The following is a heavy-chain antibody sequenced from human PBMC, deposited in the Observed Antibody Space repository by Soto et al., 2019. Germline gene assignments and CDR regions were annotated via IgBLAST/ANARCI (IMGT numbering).Heavy chain of an antibody. CDR3: ARIGYFRIDY. J-gene: IGHJ4*02. CDR2: INHSGNT. D-gene: IGHD2-15*01. CDR1: GGSFSMYS. Sequence: SETLSLTCAVYGGSFSMYSWGWIRQSPGKGLQWIGEINHSGNTNYDPSLKSRVTISVDTSKNQFSLNLTSVTAADTAVYYCARIGYFRIDYWGQGTLVTVSS. V-gene: IGHV4-34*01.